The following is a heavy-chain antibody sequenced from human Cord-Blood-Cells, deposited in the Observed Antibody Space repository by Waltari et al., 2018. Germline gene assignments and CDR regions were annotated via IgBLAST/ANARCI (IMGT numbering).Heavy chain of an antibody. CDR2: ISSRSSYI. CDR3: ARESGQGNY. J-gene: IGHJ4*02. V-gene: IGHV3-21*01. D-gene: IGHD2-8*02. Sequence: EVQLVESGGGLVKPGGSLRLSCAASGFTFSSYSMNWVRQAPGKGLECVSSISSRSSYIYYADSVKGRFTISRDNAKNSLYLQMNSLRAEDTAVYYCARESGQGNYWGQGTLVTVSS. CDR1: GFTFSSYS.